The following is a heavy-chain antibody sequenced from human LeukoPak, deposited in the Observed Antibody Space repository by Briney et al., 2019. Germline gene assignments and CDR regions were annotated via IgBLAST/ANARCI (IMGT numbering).Heavy chain of an antibody. V-gene: IGHV3-33*08. Sequence: GGSLRLSCAASGFTFSSYSMNWVRQVPGKGLEWVAVAYDDASNQYYADSVKGRFTISKDNSRNTLYLQMNSLRAEDTAVYSCATGSRYYYDHWGQGTLVTVSS. CDR2: AYDDASNQ. CDR3: ATGSRYYYDH. J-gene: IGHJ4*02. D-gene: IGHD3-22*01. CDR1: GFTFSSYS.